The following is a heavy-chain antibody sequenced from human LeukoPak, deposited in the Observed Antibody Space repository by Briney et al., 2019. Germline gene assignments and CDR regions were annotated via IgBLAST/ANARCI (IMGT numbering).Heavy chain of an antibody. V-gene: IGHV1-2*02. J-gene: IGHJ3*02. Sequence: ASVKVSCKASGYTFTGYYMHWVRQAPGQGLEWMGWIKPNSGGTNYAQKFQGRVTMTRDTSISTAYMELSRLRSDDMAVYYCASADSSGYPLTGDAFDIWGQGTLVTVSS. CDR2: IKPNSGGT. D-gene: IGHD3-22*01. CDR3: ASADSSGYPLTGDAFDI. CDR1: GYTFTGYY.